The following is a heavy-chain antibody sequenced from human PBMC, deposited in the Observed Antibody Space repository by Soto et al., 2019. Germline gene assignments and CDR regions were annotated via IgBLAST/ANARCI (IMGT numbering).Heavy chain of an antibody. J-gene: IGHJ6*03. CDR2: IYYSEST. CDR3: AADDPSLSITMVRGDLGYYYYYMDV. D-gene: IGHD3-10*01. CDR1: DGSISSYY. V-gene: IGHV4-59*01. Sequence: SETLSLTCTVSDGSISSYYWSWIRQPPGKGLEWIGYIYYSESTNYNPSLKSRVTISVDTSKNQFSLKLSSVTAADTAVYYCAADDPSLSITMVRGDLGYYYYYMDVWGKGTTVTVSS.